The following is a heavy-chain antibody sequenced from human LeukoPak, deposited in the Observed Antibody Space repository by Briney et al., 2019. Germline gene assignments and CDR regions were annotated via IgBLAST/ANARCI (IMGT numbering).Heavy chain of an antibody. V-gene: IGHV3-48*01. CDR2: ISSSSSTI. Sequence: GGSLRLSCAAPGFTFSSYSMNWVRQAPGKGLEWVSYISSSSSTIYYADSVKGRFTISRDNAKNSLYLQMNSLRAEDTAVYYCVSSSWYLVGYWGQGTLVTVSS. CDR3: VSSSWYLVGY. CDR1: GFTFSSYS. D-gene: IGHD6-13*01. J-gene: IGHJ4*02.